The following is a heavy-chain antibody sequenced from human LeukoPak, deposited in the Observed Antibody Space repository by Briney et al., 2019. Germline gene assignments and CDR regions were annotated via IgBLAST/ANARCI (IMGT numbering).Heavy chain of an antibody. V-gene: IGHV4-34*01. CDR1: GGSFSGKY. Sequence: PSETLSLTCALYGGSFSGKYWTWIRQPPGKGLEWIGEITHSGSTYYKPSLKSRVTISVDTSKNQLSLKLNSVTAADTTVYYCARDLMTWGQGTLVTVSS. CDR3: ARDLMT. CDR2: ITHSGST. J-gene: IGHJ4*02.